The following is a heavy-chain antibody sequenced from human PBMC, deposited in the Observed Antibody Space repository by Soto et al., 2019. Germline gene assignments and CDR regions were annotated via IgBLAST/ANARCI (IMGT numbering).Heavy chain of an antibody. V-gene: IGHV3-21*01. J-gene: IGHJ3*02. CDR3: ARSMTVIDAFDI. Sequence: EVQLVESGGGLVKPGGSLRLSCAASGFTFSSYSMNWVRQAPGKGLEWVSSISSSSSYIYYADSVKGRFTISRDNAKNSLYLQMNSLRAEDTAVYYCARSMTVIDAFDIWGQGTMVTVSS. CDR1: GFTFSSYS. D-gene: IGHD2-21*01. CDR2: ISSSSSYI.